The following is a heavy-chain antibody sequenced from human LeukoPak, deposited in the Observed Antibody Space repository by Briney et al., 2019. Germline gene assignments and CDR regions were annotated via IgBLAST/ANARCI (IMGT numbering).Heavy chain of an antibody. CDR1: GVTVSSYW. J-gene: IGHJ4*02. CDR3: DRGDHITMVRGVTPFDY. Sequence: GGSLRLSCAVSGVTVSSYWMSWVRQAPGKGLEWVANIKQDGSEKYYVDSVKGRFTISRDNAKNSLYLQMNSLRAEDTAVYYCDRGDHITMVRGVTPFDYWGQGTLVTVSS. V-gene: IGHV3-7*01. D-gene: IGHD3-10*01. CDR2: IKQDGSEK.